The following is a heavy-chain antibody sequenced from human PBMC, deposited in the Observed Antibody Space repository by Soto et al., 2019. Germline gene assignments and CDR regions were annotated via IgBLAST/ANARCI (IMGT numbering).Heavy chain of an antibody. CDR3: ARAAYDSSGYYYVFSFDY. CDR2: IYYSGST. CDR1: GGSISSYY. D-gene: IGHD3-22*01. V-gene: IGHV4-59*01. J-gene: IGHJ4*02. Sequence: SETLSLTCTVSGGSISSYYWSWIRQPPGKGLEWIGYIYYSGSTNYNPSLKSRVTISVDTSKNQFSLKLSSVTAADTAVYYCARAAYDSSGYYYVFSFDYWGQGTLVTVS.